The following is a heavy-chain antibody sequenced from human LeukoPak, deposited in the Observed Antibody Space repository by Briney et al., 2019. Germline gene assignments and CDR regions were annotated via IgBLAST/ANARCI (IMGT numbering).Heavy chain of an antibody. CDR3: AGSSWSNELFDY. CDR2: ISGSGGST. J-gene: IGHJ4*02. Sequence: GGSLRLSCAASGFTFXSYAMSWVRQAPGKGLEWXSAISGSGGSTYYADSVKGRFTISRDNSKNTLYLQMNSLRAEDTAVYYCAGSSWSNELFDYWGQGTLVTVSS. CDR1: GFTFXSYA. V-gene: IGHV3-23*01. D-gene: IGHD6-13*01.